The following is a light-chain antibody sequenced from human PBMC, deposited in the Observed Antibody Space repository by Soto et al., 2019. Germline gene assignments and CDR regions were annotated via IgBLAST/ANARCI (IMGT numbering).Light chain of an antibody. CDR2: KIS. Sequence: DIVMTQTPLSSPVTLGQPASISCRSSQSLVHGDGNTYLSWLHQRPGQPPRLLINKISHRISGVPDRFSGSGAGTDFTLQISRVEAEDVGVYYCMQATQFPGTFGQGTKLESK. CDR3: MQATQFPGT. J-gene: IGKJ2*01. V-gene: IGKV2-24*01. CDR1: QSLVHGDGNTY.